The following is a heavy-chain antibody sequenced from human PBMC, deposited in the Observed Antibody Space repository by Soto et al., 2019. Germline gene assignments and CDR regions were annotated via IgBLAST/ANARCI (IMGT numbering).Heavy chain of an antibody. CDR2: INHSGST. V-gene: IGHV4-34*01. CDR3: ARGRSSNWFDP. Sequence: SETLSLTCAVYGGSFSGYYWSWIRQPPGKGLEWIGEINHSGSTNYNPSLKSRVTISVDTSKNQFSLKLSSVTAADTAVYYCARGRSSNWFDPWGQGTLVTVSS. CDR1: GGSFSGYY. D-gene: IGHD2-2*01. J-gene: IGHJ5*02.